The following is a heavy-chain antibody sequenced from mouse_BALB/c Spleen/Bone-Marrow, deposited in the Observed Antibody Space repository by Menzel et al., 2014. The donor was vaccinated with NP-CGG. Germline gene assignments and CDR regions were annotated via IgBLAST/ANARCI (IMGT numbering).Heavy chain of an antibody. J-gene: IGHJ1*01. CDR1: GYTFTNYV. Sequence: VQLQQSGPELVKPGASVKMSCKASGYTFTNYVMHWVKQKPGQGLEWIGDINPYNDGTKYNEKFKGKATLTSDKSSSTAYMELNSLTSEDSTVYYCARGGNYWYFDVWGAGTTVTVSS. CDR2: INPYNDGT. CDR3: ARGGNYWYFDV. D-gene: IGHD2-1*01. V-gene: IGHV1-14*01.